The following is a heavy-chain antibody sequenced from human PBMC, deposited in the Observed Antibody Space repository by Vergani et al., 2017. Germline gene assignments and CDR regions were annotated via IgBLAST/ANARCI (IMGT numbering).Heavy chain of an antibody. CDR2: IYYSGST. CDR1: GGSISSGGYY. D-gene: IGHD2-2*01. J-gene: IGHJ5*02. V-gene: IGHV4-31*03. Sequence: QVQLQESGPGLVKPSQTLSLTCTVSGGSISSGGYYWSWIRQHPGKGLEWIGYIYYSGSTYYNPSLKRRVTISVDTSKNQFSLKLSSVTAADTAVYYCARGWIVGVAAVHFDHWGQGTLVTVSS. CDR3: ARGWIVGVAAVHFDH.